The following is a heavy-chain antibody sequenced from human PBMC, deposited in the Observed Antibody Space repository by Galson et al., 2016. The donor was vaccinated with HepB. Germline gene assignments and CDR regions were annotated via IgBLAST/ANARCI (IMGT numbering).Heavy chain of an antibody. CDR1: GHAFASYN. J-gene: IGHJ4*02. CDR3: AYDYGDYNFDY. V-gene: IGHV1-46*01. CDR2: INPSGGST. D-gene: IGHD4-17*01. Sequence: SVKVSCKASGHAFASYNMHWVRQAPGQGLEWMGIINPSGGSTNYAQKFQGRVTMTRDTSTSTVYMELSSLRSEDTAVYYCAYDYGDYNFDYWGQGTLVTVSS.